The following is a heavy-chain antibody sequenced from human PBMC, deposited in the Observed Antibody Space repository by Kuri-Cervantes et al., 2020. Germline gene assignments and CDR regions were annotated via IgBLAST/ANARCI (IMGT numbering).Heavy chain of an antibody. CDR3: AKDYGSGSLHDAFDI. CDR2: IRWNRGSI. V-gene: IGHV3-9*01. D-gene: IGHD3-10*01. CDR1: GFTFDGYA. Sequence: GGSLRLSCAASGFTFDGYAMHWVRQAPGKGLEWVSGIRWNRGSIGYADSVKGRFIISRENAKNSLYLQMNSLRAEDTALYYCAKDYGSGSLHDAFDIWGQGTMVTVSS. J-gene: IGHJ3*02.